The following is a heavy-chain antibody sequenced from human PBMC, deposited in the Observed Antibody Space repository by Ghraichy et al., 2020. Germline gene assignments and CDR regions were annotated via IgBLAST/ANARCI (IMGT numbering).Heavy chain of an antibody. Sequence: GGSLRLSCAASGFTFSSYWMHWVRQVPGKGLVWVSRIYSDGSSTTNADSVRGRFTISRDNAKNTLYLQMNSLRAEDTAVYYCARGGRDGYLVDYWGQGTLVTVSS. D-gene: IGHD5-24*01. J-gene: IGHJ4*02. CDR1: GFTFSSYW. CDR2: IYSDGSST. V-gene: IGHV3-74*01. CDR3: ARGGRDGYLVDY.